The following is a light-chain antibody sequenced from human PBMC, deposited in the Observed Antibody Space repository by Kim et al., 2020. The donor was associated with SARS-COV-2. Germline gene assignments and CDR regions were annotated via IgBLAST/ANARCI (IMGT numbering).Light chain of an antibody. J-gene: IGKJ4*01. Sequence: DIQMTQSPSSLSASVGDRVTITCRASQSIGYSLNWYQHRPGKAPKVLIYAALSLHVGVPSRFSGSGSGTEFILNISSLQHEDFATYYCQQTYRTPTFGGGTKVEIK. CDR2: AAL. V-gene: IGKV1-39*01. CDR3: QQTYRTPT. CDR1: QSIGYS.